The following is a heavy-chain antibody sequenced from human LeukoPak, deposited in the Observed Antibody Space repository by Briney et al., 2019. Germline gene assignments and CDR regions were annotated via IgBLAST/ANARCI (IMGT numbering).Heavy chain of an antibody. Sequence: TGGSLRLSCAGSGFTFTGYWMHWVRQAPGKGVVWVSRIKGDGGSITYADSVKGRFTVSRDNARNTLYLQMNSLGAEDTAVYYCARGCYGDYVCLDYWGQGTLVTVSP. CDR2: IKGDGGSI. J-gene: IGHJ4*02. D-gene: IGHD4-17*01. CDR3: ARGCYGDYVCLDY. CDR1: GFTFTGYW. V-gene: IGHV3-74*01.